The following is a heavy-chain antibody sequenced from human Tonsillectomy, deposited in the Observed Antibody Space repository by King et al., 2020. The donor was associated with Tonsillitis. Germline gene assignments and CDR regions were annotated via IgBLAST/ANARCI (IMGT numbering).Heavy chain of an antibody. CDR3: VLLTGYYTA. J-gene: IGHJ5*02. V-gene: IGHV3-48*01. D-gene: IGHD3-9*01. CDR1: GFTFRTYN. Sequence: VQLVESGGGLVQPGGSLRLSCAASGFTFRTYNMNWVRQAPGKGLEWVSYISRNNSTIYYADSVKGRFTISRDNAKNSLYLEMNSLRAEDTAVYYCVLLTGYYTAWGQGTLVTVSS. CDR2: ISRNNSTI.